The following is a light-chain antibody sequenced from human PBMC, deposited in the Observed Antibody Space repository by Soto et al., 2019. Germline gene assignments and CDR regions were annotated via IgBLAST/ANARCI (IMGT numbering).Light chain of an antibody. V-gene: IGLV2-14*03. J-gene: IGLJ1*01. Sequence: QSVLTQPASVSGSPGQSITISCGGTSSDVGAYIYVSWYQQYPGKAPKLIIYEVNNRPSGVSGRFSGSKSDTTAYLTISGLQAEEEADYYYASYSDRDTKVFGTGTKVTVL. CDR2: EVN. CDR3: ASYSDRDTKV. CDR1: SSDVGAYIY.